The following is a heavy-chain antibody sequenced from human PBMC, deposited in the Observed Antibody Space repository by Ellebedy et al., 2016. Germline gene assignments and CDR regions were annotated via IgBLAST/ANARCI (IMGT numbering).Heavy chain of an antibody. V-gene: IGHV4-39*07. D-gene: IGHD1-26*01. Sequence: SETLSLTCTVSGGSISSSSYNWGWIRQPPGKGLEWIGSIYYSGSTYYNPSLKSRVTISVDTSKNQFSLKLSSVTAADTAVYYCAKTVGAYLNAFDIWGLGTMVTVSS. J-gene: IGHJ3*02. CDR1: GGSISSSSYN. CDR2: IYYSGST. CDR3: AKTVGAYLNAFDI.